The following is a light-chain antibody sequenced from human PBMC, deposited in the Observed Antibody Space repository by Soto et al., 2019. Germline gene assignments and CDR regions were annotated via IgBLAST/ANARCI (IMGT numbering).Light chain of an antibody. CDR1: QSVSSY. CDR2: DAS. Sequence: EIVLTQSPATLSLSPGERATLSCRASQSVSSYLAWYQQKPGQAPRLLIYDASNRATGIPARFSGSGSGTDFTLTIRSLEPVDFAVYYCQHRINWPPRITFGQGTRLEIK. J-gene: IGKJ5*01. CDR3: QHRINWPPRIT. V-gene: IGKV3-11*01.